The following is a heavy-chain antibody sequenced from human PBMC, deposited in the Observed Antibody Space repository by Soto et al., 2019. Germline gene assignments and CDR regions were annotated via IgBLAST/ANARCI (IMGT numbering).Heavy chain of an antibody. CDR1: GYIFTSYV. Sequence: ASVKVSCKTSGYIFTSYVIHWVRQAPGQRLEWMGWMNPNSGNTGYAQKFQGRVTMTRNTSISTAYMELSSLRSEDTAVYYCARVGGYYYMDAWGKGTTVTVSS. V-gene: IGHV1-8*01. J-gene: IGHJ6*03. D-gene: IGHD2-15*01. CDR2: MNPNSGNT. CDR3: ARVGGYYYMDA.